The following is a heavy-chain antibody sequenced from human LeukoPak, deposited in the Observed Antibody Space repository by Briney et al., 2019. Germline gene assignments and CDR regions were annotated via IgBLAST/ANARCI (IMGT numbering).Heavy chain of an antibody. D-gene: IGHD6-13*01. V-gene: IGHV1-8*01. J-gene: IGHJ4*02. CDR3: ARVRSAYRYSSSWYFFTF. Sequence: GASVKVSCKASGYTFTSYDINWVRQATGQGLEWMGWMNPNSGNTGYAQKFQGRVTMTRNTSISTAYMELSSLRSEDTAVYYCARVRSAYRYSSSWYFFTFWGQGTLDTVSS. CDR1: GYTFTSYD. CDR2: MNPNSGNT.